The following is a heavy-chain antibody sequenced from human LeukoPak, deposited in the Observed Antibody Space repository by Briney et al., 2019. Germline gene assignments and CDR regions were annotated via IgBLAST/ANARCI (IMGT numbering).Heavy chain of an antibody. D-gene: IGHD6-13*01. CDR1: GGSISSSSYY. V-gene: IGHV4-39*02. CDR2: IYYSGST. Sequence: SQTLSLTCTVSGGSISSSSYYWGWIRQPPGKGLEWIGSIYYSGSTYYNPSLKSRVTISVDTSKNQFSLKLSSVTAADTAVYYCARDPGYIATWYDYWGQGTLVTVS. CDR3: ARDPGYIATWYDY. J-gene: IGHJ4*02.